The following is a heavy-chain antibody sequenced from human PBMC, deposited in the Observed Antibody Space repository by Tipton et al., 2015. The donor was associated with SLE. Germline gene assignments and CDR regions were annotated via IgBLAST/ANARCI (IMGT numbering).Heavy chain of an antibody. V-gene: IGHV3-30*03. J-gene: IGHJ4*02. Sequence: SLRLSCAASGFTFSAYGMHWVRQAPGKGLQWVATISYDGSNKNYADSVKGRFTISRDNSNKTLYLQMNSLRPEDTAVYYCARGGSGWYGRTYYFDYWGQGTLVTVSS. D-gene: IGHD6-19*01. CDR2: ISYDGSNK. CDR1: GFTFSAYG. CDR3: ARGGSGWYGRTYYFDY.